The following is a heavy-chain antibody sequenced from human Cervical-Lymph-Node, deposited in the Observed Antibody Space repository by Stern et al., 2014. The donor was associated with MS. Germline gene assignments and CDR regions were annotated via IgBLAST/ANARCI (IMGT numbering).Heavy chain of an antibody. CDR2: IYFSGST. CDR3: AKGSAVAGSFDY. CDR1: GGSITSPNYY. D-gene: IGHD6-19*01. Sequence: DQLVESGPGLVKPSQTLSLTCTVSGGSITSPNYYWNWIRQHPGRGLEWMGYIYFSGSTYYDPSLKSRITMSVDTSKNQFSLKVESVTAADTAVYYCAKGSAVAGSFDYWGQGTLVTVSS. J-gene: IGHJ4*02. V-gene: IGHV4-31*03.